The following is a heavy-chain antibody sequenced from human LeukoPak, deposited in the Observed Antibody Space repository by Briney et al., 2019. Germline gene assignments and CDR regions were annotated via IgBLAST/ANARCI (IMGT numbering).Heavy chain of an antibody. CDR3: ARVPGGDYYDSSGYSGPARWFDP. V-gene: IGHV4-34*01. J-gene: IGHJ5*02. Sequence: PSETLSLTCAVYGGSFSGYYWSWIRQPPGKGLEWIGQINHVGSTKYNPSLKSRVTISVDTSKNQFSLKLSSVTAADTAVYYCARVPGGDYYDSSGYSGPARWFDPWGQGTLVTVSS. D-gene: IGHD3-22*01. CDR2: INHVGST. CDR1: GGSFSGYY.